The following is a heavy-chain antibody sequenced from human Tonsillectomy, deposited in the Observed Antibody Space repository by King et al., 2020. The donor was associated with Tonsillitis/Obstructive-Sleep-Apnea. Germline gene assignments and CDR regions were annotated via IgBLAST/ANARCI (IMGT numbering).Heavy chain of an antibody. J-gene: IGHJ6*03. CDR3: AGHDYGDYGGYYYYYMDV. CDR1: GYTFTSYG. Sequence: QLVQSGAEVKKPGASVKVSCKASGYTFTSYGISWVRQAPGQGLEWMGWISAYNGNTNYAQKLQGRVTMTTDTSTSTAYMELRSLISDDTAVYYCAGHDYGDYGGYYYYYMDVWGKGTTVTVSS. CDR2: ISAYNGNT. D-gene: IGHD4-17*01. V-gene: IGHV1-18*01.